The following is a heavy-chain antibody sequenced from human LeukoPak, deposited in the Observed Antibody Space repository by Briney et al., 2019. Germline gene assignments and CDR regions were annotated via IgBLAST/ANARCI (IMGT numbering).Heavy chain of an antibody. V-gene: IGHV3-30*04. CDR2: ISYDGSNK. J-gene: IGHJ4*02. D-gene: IGHD6-13*01. Sequence: GGSLRLSCAASGFTFSSYARHWVRQAPGKGLEWGAVISYDGSNKYYADSVKGRFTISRDNSKNTLYLQMNSLRAEDTAVYYCARESIAAAGTPLDSWGQGTLVTVSS. CDR3: ARESIAAAGTPLDS. CDR1: GFTFSSYA.